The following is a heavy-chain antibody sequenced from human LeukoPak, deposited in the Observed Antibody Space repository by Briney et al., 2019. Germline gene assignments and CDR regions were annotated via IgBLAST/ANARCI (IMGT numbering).Heavy chain of an antibody. CDR3: ARTAGGSGRWGDNWFDP. CDR1: GYTFTGSY. V-gene: IGHV1-2*02. J-gene: IGHJ5*02. Sequence: GASVKVSCKASGYTFTGSYMHWVRQAPGQGLEWVGWINLNNGGTNHAQKFQGRVTMTSDTSISTAYMELGSLRFDDTAVYYCARTAGGSGRWGDNWFDPWGQGTLVTVSS. D-gene: IGHD3-10*01. CDR2: INLNNGGT.